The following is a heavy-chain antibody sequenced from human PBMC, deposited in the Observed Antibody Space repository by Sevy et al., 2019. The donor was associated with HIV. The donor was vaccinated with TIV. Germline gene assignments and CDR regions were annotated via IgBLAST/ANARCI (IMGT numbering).Heavy chain of an antibody. Sequence: GGSLRLSCAASGFTFSDYRMHWVRQAPGKGLEWVAVISYDGRNNKYNAGSVKGRFTISRDNSKNTVYLQMNSLRAEDTAIYYCARDRGEILSSAFYYWGQGTLVTVSS. CDR2: ISYDGRNNK. D-gene: IGHD3-16*01. V-gene: IGHV3-30*04. CDR3: ARDRGEILSSAFYY. CDR1: GFTFSDYR. J-gene: IGHJ4*02.